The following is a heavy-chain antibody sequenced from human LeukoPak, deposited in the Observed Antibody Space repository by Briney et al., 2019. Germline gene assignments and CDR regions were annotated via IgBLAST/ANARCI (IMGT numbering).Heavy chain of an antibody. Sequence: SETLSLTCAVYGGSFSGYYWSWIRQPPGKGLEWIGEINHSGSTNYNPSLKSRVTISVDTSKNQFSLKLSSVTAADTAVYCCARQRAGTVRIFDYWGQGTLVTVSS. CDR1: GGSFSGYY. D-gene: IGHD6-13*01. CDR2: INHSGST. CDR3: ARQRAGTVRIFDY. J-gene: IGHJ4*02. V-gene: IGHV4-34*01.